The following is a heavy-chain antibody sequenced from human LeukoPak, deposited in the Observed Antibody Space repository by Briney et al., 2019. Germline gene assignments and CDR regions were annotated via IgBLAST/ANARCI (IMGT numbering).Heavy chain of an antibody. V-gene: IGHV1-18*01. J-gene: IGHJ4*02. CDR3: ARVSEMATILDY. Sequence: ASVKVSCKASGYTFTSYGISWVRQAPGRGLEWMGWISAYNGNTNYAQKLQGRVTMTTDTSTSTAYMELRSLRSDDTAVYYCARVSEMATILDYWGQGTLVTVSS. CDR1: GYTFTSYG. CDR2: ISAYNGNT. D-gene: IGHD5-24*01.